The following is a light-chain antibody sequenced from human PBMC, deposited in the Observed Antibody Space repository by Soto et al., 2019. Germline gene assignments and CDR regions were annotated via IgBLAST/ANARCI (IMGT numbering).Light chain of an antibody. J-gene: IGLJ2*01. V-gene: IGLV1-40*01. Sequence: QSVLAQPPSVSGAPGQRVTISCTGSSSNIGAGYDVHWYQQLPGTAPKLLIYDNNNRPTGVPDRFSGSKSGTSASLAITGLQAEDEADYYCHSYDNSLSGVIFGGGTKVTVL. CDR3: HSYDNSLSGVI. CDR2: DNN. CDR1: SSNIGAGYD.